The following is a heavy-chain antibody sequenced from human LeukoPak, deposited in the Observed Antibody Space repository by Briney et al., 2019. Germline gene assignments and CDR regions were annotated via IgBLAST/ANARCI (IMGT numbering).Heavy chain of an antibody. Sequence: GSLRLSCAASGFTFSSYAMSWVRQAPGKGLEWIGEINHSGSTTYNPSLRSRVTISVDTSKKHFSLKLTSVTAADTAVYFCAQTLEVSTITVHYWGQGTLVTVSS. CDR2: INHSGST. CDR3: AQTLEVSTITVHY. V-gene: IGHV4-34*08. CDR1: GFTFSSYA. D-gene: IGHD2-8*02. J-gene: IGHJ4*02.